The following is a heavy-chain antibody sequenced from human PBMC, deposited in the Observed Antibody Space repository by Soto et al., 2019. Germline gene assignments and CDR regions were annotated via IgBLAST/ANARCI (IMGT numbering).Heavy chain of an antibody. CDR1: GGSISSYY. J-gene: IGHJ5*02. V-gene: IGHV4-4*07. Sequence: WETLSLTCTVSGGSISSYYWSWIRQPAGKGLEWIGRIYTSGSTNYNPSLKSRVTMSVDTSKNQFSLKLSSVTAADTAVYYCARTYSSSSLGWFDPWGQGTLVTVSS. D-gene: IGHD6-6*01. CDR2: IYTSGST. CDR3: ARTYSSSSLGWFDP.